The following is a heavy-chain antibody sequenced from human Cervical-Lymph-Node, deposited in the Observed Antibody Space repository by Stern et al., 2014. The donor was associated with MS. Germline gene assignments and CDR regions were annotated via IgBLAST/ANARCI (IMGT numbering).Heavy chain of an antibody. CDR2: VYYNGST. CDR1: GGSIRTFS. CDR3: ARHSVGVKDFDS. Sequence: QVQLQESGPGLVKPSETLSLTCTVSGGSIRTFSWSWIRQPPGRGLEWIGCVYYNGSTTHNPSLKSRVTMSVDTSKSQLSLRLHSVTAADTAVYYCARHSVGVKDFDSWGQGTLVTDSS. D-gene: IGHD4-23*01. V-gene: IGHV4-59*01. J-gene: IGHJ4*02.